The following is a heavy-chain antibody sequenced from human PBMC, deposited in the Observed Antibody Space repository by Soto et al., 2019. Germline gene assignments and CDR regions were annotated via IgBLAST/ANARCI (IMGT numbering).Heavy chain of an antibody. V-gene: IGHV1-46*01. CDR1: GYTFTSYY. CDR3: ARPPYPGCINAVCYPLDY. J-gene: IGHJ4*02. Sequence: QVQLVQSGAEVKKPGASVKISCKASGYTFTSYYMHWVRQAPGQGLEWMGIINPRGGSTNYAQKRQGRVAMTRDTSTSTVYMELNSLRSEDTAVYYCARPPYPGCINAVCYPLDYWGQGTLVNVSS. CDR2: INPRGGST. D-gene: IGHD2-8*01.